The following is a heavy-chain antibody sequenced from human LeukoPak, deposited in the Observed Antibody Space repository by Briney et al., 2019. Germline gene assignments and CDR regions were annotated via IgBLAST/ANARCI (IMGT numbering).Heavy chain of an antibody. D-gene: IGHD7-27*01. J-gene: IGHJ3*02. CDR1: GFTFSSYG. CDR3: ASRLGLGLYAFDI. V-gene: IGHV3-30*04. CDR2: TSYDGSNK. Sequence: GRSLRLSCAASGFTFSSYGMHWVRQAPGKGLEWVALTSYDGSNKDYADSVKGRFTISRDNSKNTLYLQMNSLRAEDTAVYYCASRLGLGLYAFDIWGQGTMVTVSS.